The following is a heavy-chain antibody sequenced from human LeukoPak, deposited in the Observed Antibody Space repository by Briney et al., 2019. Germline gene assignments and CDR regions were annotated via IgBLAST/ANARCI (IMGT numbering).Heavy chain of an antibody. CDR1: GYTFTSYG. Sequence: ASVKASCKASGYTFTSYGISWVRQAPGQGLEWMGWISAYNGNTNYAQKLQGRVTMTTDTSTSTAYMELRSLRSDDTAVYYCARGRLGVERALNGDRLIGAFDIWGQGTMVTVSS. CDR2: ISAYNGNT. D-gene: IGHD4-17*01. CDR3: ARGRLGVERALNGDRLIGAFDI. V-gene: IGHV1-18*01. J-gene: IGHJ3*02.